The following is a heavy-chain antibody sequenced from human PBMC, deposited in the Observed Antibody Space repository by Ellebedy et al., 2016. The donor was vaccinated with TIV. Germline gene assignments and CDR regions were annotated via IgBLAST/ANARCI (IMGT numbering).Heavy chain of an antibody. CDR3: AREPDIVATWTGGMDV. CDR2: IYYSGST. V-gene: IGHV4-59*01. Sequence: SETLSLTCTVSGGSISSNYWSWIRQPPGKGLEWIGYIYYSGSTNYNPSLKSRVTMSGDTSKNQLSLKLSSVTAADSAVYYCAREPDIVATWTGGMDVWGQGTTVTVSS. CDR1: GGSISSNY. D-gene: IGHD5-12*01. J-gene: IGHJ6*02.